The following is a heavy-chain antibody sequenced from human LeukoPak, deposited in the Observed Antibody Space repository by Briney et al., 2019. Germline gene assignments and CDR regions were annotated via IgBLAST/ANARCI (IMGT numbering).Heavy chain of an antibody. CDR3: AREGGGPYGGYVGGAFDI. CDR1: GFTFSSYA. D-gene: IGHD5-12*01. CDR2: ISSNGGST. J-gene: IGHJ3*02. V-gene: IGHV3-64*01. Sequence: QPGRSLRLSCAASGFTFSSYAMHWVRQAPGKGLEYVSAISSNGGSTYYANSVKGRFTISRDNSKNTLYLQMGSLRAEDMAVYYCAREGGGPYGGYVGGAFDIWGQGTMVTVSS.